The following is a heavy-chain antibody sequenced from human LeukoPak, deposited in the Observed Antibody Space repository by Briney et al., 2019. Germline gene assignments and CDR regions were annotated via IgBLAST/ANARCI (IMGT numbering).Heavy chain of an antibody. D-gene: IGHD3-3*01. CDR1: GGSISSYY. J-gene: IGHJ3*02. CDR2: IYTSGST. Sequence: PSETLSLTCTVSGGSISSYYWSWIRQPAGKGLEWIGRIYTSGSTNYNPSLKSRVTMSVDTSKNQFSLKLSSVTAADTAVYYCARDKSLEWSSDAFDIWGQGTMVTVSS. CDR3: ARDKSLEWSSDAFDI. V-gene: IGHV4-4*07.